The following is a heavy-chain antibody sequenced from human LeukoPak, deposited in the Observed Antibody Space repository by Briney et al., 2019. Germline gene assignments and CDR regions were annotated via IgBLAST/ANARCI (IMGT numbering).Heavy chain of an antibody. CDR3: ARRLVASGTPSGQFYYNVMDV. V-gene: IGHV3-23*01. Sequence: PGGSLRLSCVASGFTFSNYAISWVRLAPGKGLEWVSGITGSGASKFYADSVKGRFTISRDNSRNTPYLRMDSLRDEDTAIYYCARRLVASGTPSGQFYYNVMDVWGQGTTVSVSS. J-gene: IGHJ6*02. D-gene: IGHD2-15*01. CDR2: ITGSGASK. CDR1: GFTFSNYA.